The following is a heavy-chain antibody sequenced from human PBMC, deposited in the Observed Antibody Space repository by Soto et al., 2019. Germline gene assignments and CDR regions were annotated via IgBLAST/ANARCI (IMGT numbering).Heavy chain of an antibody. V-gene: IGHV4-4*02. J-gene: IGHJ4*02. CDR3: ARRWGEGRVDS. CDR2: IYNSGST. D-gene: IGHD3-10*01. CDR1: GGSISSSNW. Sequence: QVQLQESGPGLVKPSGTLSLTCAVSGGSISSSNWWSWVRQPPGKGLQWVGDIYNSGSTNYIPSLKSRVTISVDKSRNQSSLKLSYGSAADTAVYYCARRWGEGRVDSWGQGTLVTVSS.